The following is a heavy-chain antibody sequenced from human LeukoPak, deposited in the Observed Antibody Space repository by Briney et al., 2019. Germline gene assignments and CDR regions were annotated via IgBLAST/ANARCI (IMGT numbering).Heavy chain of an antibody. J-gene: IGHJ4*02. CDR3: ARRQFRYYDSSGYDY. CDR1: GFTVSSNY. V-gene: IGHV3-66*01. Sequence: GGSLGLSCAASGFTVSSNYMSWVRQAPGKGLEWVSVIYSGGSTYYADSVKGRFTISRDNSKNTLYLQMNSLRAEDAAVYYCARRQFRYYDSSGYDYWGQGTLVTVSS. D-gene: IGHD3-22*01. CDR2: IYSGGST.